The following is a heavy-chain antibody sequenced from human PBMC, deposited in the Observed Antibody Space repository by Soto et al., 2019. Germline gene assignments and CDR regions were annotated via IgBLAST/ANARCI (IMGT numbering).Heavy chain of an antibody. V-gene: IGHV5-10-1*01. D-gene: IGHD2-15*01. CDR1: GYSFTSYW. CDR2: IDPSDSYT. CDR3: ARVPLGYCSGGSCSLYYYYYGMDV. Sequence: PGESLKISCNGSGYSFTSYWISWVRQMPGKGLEWMGRIDPSDSYTNYSPSFQGHVTISADKSISTAYLQWSSLKASDTAMYYCARVPLGYCSGGSCSLYYYYYGMDVWGQGTTVTVSS. J-gene: IGHJ6*02.